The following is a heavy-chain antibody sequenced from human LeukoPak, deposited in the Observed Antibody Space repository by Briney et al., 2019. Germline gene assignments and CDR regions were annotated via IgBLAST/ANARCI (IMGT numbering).Heavy chain of an antibody. CDR1: GGSFSGYY. V-gene: IGHV4-34*01. Sequence: PSETLSLTCAVYGGSFSGYYWSWIRQPPGKGLEWIAEIDYSGRANFNRSLKSRITISVDTSKKHFSLKLSSVTAADTAVYYCARKGLTKPLSVAVDFDSWGQGTLVTVSS. CDR3: ARKGLTKPLSVAVDFDS. CDR2: IDYSGRA. D-gene: IGHD6-19*01. J-gene: IGHJ4*02.